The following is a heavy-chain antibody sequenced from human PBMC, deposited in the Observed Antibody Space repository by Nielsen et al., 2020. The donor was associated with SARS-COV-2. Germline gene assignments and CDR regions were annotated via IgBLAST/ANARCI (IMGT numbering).Heavy chain of an antibody. CDR1: GFTFSSYG. V-gene: IGHV3-30*03. J-gene: IGHJ4*02. CDR2: ISYDGSNK. Sequence: GESLRISCAASGFTFSSYGMHWVRQAPGKGLEWVAVISYDGSNKYYADSVKGRFTISRDNSKNTLYLQMNSLRAEDTAVYYCARDSDGYNSGEGYFDYWGQGTLVTVSS. D-gene: IGHD5-24*01. CDR3: ARDSDGYNSGEGYFDY.